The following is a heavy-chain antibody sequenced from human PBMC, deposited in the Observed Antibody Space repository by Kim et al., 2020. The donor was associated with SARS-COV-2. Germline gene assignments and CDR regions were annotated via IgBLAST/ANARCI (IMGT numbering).Heavy chain of an antibody. CDR3: ARVGEVDTAIISWYYYYYGMDI. J-gene: IGHJ6*02. D-gene: IGHD5-18*01. V-gene: IGHV3-33*05. CDR2: ISYDGSNK. CDR1: GFTFSSYG. Sequence: GGSLRLSCAASGFTFSSYGMHWVRQAPGKGLEWVAVISYDGSNKYYADSVKGRFTISRDNSKNTLYLQMNSLRAEDTAVYYCARVGEVDTAIISWYYYYYGMDIWGQGTTVTVSS.